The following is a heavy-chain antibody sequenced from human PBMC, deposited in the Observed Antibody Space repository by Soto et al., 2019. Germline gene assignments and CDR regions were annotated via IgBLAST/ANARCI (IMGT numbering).Heavy chain of an antibody. CDR2: IIPILGIT. V-gene: IGHV1-69*02. CDR1: GGTFSSYT. D-gene: IGHD2-2*02. Sequence: QVQLVQSGAEVKKPGSSVKVSCKASGGTFSSYTISWVRQAPGQGLEWMGRIIPILGITNYAQKFQGRVTITADKSTSTAYMELSSLRSEDTAVYYCARPNTHRGSGFLFDYWGQGTLVTVSS. CDR3: ARPNTHRGSGFLFDY. J-gene: IGHJ4*02.